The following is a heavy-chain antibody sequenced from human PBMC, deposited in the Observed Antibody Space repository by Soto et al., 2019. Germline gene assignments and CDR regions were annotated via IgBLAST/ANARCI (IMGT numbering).Heavy chain of an antibody. Sequence: QVQLEQSGSEVKKSGSSVKVSCKASGYSFSRHAITWVRQAPGQGLEWMGGIIPVFGTPSYAQKFQGRVTISADTSTNKSYLELRSLRSEDTAVYYCARGGALSTSWYWGDGLDSWGQGTQVTVSS. CDR3: ARGGALSTSWYWGDGLDS. CDR2: IIPVFGTP. V-gene: IGHV1-69*06. CDR1: GYSFSRHA. J-gene: IGHJ4*02. D-gene: IGHD6-13*01.